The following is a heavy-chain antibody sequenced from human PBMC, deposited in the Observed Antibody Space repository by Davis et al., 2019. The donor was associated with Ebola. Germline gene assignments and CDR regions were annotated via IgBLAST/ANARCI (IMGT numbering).Heavy chain of an antibody. V-gene: IGHV4-59*12. J-gene: IGHJ4*02. CDR1: GGSISSYY. CDR2: IYYSGST. Sequence: MPSETLSLTCPVSGGSISSYYWSWIRQPPGKGLEWIGYIYYSGSTNYNPSLKSRVTISVDTSKNQFSLKLSSVTAADTAVYYCARRSNSPFDYWGQGTLVTVSS. D-gene: IGHD6-6*01. CDR3: ARRSNSPFDY.